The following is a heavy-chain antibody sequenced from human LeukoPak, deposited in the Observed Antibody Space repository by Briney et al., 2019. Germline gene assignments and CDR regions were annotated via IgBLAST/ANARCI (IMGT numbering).Heavy chain of an antibody. CDR1: GYTFTDYY. J-gene: IGHJ4*02. Sequence: ASVKVSCKASGYTFTDYYMHWVRQAPGQGLEWMGWINPNSGGTNYAQRFQGRVAMTRDTSISTACMELSRLTSDDTAMYCCARGTETYCSGGSCFIHDYWGQGTLVTVTS. CDR3: ARGTETYCSGGSCFIHDY. V-gene: IGHV1-2*02. D-gene: IGHD2-15*01. CDR2: INPNSGGT.